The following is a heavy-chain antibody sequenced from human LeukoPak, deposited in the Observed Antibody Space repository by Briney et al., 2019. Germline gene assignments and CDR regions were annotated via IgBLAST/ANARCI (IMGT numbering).Heavy chain of an antibody. Sequence: ASVKVSCKASGYTFTSYGISWVRQAPGQGLEWMGWIIAYNGNTNYAQKFQGRVTMTRDTSISTAYMELSRLRSDDTAVYYCARDSRGYYDSSGYHDYWGQGTLVTVSS. V-gene: IGHV1-18*01. CDR1: GYTFTSYG. CDR2: IIAYNGNT. CDR3: ARDSRGYYDSSGYHDY. D-gene: IGHD3-22*01. J-gene: IGHJ4*02.